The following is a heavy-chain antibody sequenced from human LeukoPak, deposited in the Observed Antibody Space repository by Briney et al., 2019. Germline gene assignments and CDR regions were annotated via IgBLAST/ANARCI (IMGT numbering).Heavy chain of an antibody. CDR2: SHKGGST. D-gene: IGHD6-19*01. Sequence: PSETLSLTCTVSGGSFSNYHWTWIRQPPGKTLEWIGCSHKGGSTHYNPSLRSRVTISVDTSKSQFSLKLSSVTAADTAVYYCARGLEAYSSGTFDYWGQGNLVTVSS. CDR3: ARGLEAYSSGTFDY. CDR1: GGSFSNYH. V-gene: IGHV4-59*12. J-gene: IGHJ4*02.